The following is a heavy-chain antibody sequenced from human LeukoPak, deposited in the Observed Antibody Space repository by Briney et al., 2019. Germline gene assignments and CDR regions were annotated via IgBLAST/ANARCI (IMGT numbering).Heavy chain of an antibody. CDR1: GFTFSSYS. CDR3: ARGTLYYDILTGPCAH. V-gene: IGHV3-21*06. D-gene: IGHD3-9*01. J-gene: IGHJ4*02. Sequence: GGSLRLSCAASGFTFSSYSMNWVRRAPGKGLEWVSSISSSSSYIYYADSVKGRFTISRDNAKNSLYLQMNSLRAEDTAVYYCARGTLYYDILTGPCAHWGQGTLVTVSS. CDR2: ISSSSSYI.